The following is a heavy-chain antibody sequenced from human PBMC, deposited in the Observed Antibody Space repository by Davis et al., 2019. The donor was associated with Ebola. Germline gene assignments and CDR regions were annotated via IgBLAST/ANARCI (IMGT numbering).Heavy chain of an antibody. J-gene: IGHJ4*02. CDR3: AKTEGEIVATTFDY. D-gene: IGHD5-12*01. CDR1: GGTFSTYT. V-gene: IGHV1-18*01. Sequence: ASVKVSCKASGGTFSTYTITWVRQAPGQGLEWMGWISPYDDNTKYAQKVQGRVTMTTDRSTSTAYMELRSLRSDDTAVYYCAKTEGEIVATTFDYWGQGTLVTVSS. CDR2: ISPYDDNT.